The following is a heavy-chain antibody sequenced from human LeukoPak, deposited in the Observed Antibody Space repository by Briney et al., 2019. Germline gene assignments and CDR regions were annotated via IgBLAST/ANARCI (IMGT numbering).Heavy chain of an antibody. J-gene: IGHJ3*02. Sequence: GGSLRLSCAASGFTFSSYGMHWVRQAPGKGLEWVAVISYDGSNKYYADSVKGRFTISRDNSKNTLYLQMNSLRAEDTALYYCARKKSSSWDAFDIWGQGTMVTVSS. V-gene: IGHV3-30*03. D-gene: IGHD6-13*01. CDR3: ARKKSSSWDAFDI. CDR2: ISYDGSNK. CDR1: GFTFSSYG.